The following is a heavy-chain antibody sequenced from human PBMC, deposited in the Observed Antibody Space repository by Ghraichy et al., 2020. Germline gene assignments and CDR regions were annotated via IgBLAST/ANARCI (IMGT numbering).Heavy chain of an antibody. D-gene: IGHD3-22*01. CDR2: LYHSGST. J-gene: IGHJ4*02. CDR3: ARTPPYHFDISGTSDY. CDR1: GGSLSGSTYY. V-gene: IGHV4-39*01. Sequence: SETLSLTCTVSGGSLSGSTYYWGWIRQPPGKGLEWIGSLYHSGSTYYNPSLKSRVTISVDTSKNQFSLKLNSVTAADTAVYFCARTPPYHFDISGTSDYWGQGTLVTVSS.